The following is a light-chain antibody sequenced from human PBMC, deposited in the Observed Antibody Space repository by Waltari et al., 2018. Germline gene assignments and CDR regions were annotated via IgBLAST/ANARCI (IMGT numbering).Light chain of an antibody. Sequence: QSVLTQPPSASGTPGQRVTIPCSGSGSNIGSNSVNWFQQVPGTAPTPLIYSNSRWSSGVPDRFSGSKSGTSASLAVSGFQSEDEADYYCAAWDDSLNGYVFGTETKVTVL. V-gene: IGLV1-44*01. CDR2: SNS. CDR3: AAWDDSLNGYV. CDR1: GSNIGSNS. J-gene: IGLJ1*01.